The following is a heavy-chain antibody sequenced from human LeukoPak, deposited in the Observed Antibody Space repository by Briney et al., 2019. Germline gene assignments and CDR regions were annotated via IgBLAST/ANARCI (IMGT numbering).Heavy chain of an antibody. CDR2: INPNSGGT. CDR1: GYTFTGYY. V-gene: IGHV1-2*02. CDR3: ARGGAYYDILTGYSSLDY. D-gene: IGHD3-9*01. Sequence: GASVKVSCKASGYTFTGYYIHWVRQAPGQGLEWMGWINPNSGGTNYAQKFQGRVTMTRDTSISTAYMELSRLRSDDTAVYYCARGGAYYDILTGYSSLDYWGQGTLVTVSS. J-gene: IGHJ4*02.